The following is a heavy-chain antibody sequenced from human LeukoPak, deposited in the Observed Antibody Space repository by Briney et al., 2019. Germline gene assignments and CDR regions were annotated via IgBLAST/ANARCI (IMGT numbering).Heavy chain of an antibody. Sequence: SETLSLTCTVSGGSISSSSYHWGWIRQPPGKGLEWIGSIYYSGSTYYNPSLKSRVTISVDTSKNQFSLKLSSVTAADTAVYYCARPSMRYSNPAFDIWGQGTMVTVSS. CDR3: ARPSMRYSNPAFDI. CDR2: IYYSGST. J-gene: IGHJ3*02. V-gene: IGHV4-39*01. D-gene: IGHD6-13*01. CDR1: GGSISSSSYH.